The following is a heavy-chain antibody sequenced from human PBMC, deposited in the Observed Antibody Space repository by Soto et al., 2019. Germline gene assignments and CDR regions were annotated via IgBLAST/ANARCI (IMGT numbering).Heavy chain of an antibody. J-gene: IGHJ4*02. CDR3: ARGYYRSPTARGPYFDY. D-gene: IGHD3-10*01. CDR1: GFTFSSYA. CDR2: ISSNGGST. V-gene: IGHV3-64*01. Sequence: EVQLVESGGGLVQPGGSLRLSCAASGFTFSSYAMHWVRQAPGKGLEYVSAISSNGGSTYYANSVKGRFTISRDNSKNTLYLQMVSLRAEDMAVYYCARGYYRSPTARGPYFDYWGQGTLVTVSS.